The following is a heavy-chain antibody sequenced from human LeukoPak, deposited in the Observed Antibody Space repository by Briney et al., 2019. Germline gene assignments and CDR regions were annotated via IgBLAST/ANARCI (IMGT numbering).Heavy chain of an antibody. CDR1: GYTFTGYY. CDR2: INPNSGGT. D-gene: IGHD3-3*01. V-gene: IGHV1-2*02. CDR3: ARVASRYDFWSVYYTWGVATGDFDY. Sequence: ASVKVSCKASGYTFTGYYMHWVRQAPGQGLEWMGWINPNSGGTNYAQKFQGRVTMTRDTSISTAYMELSRLRSDDTAVYYCARVASRYDFWSVYYTWGVATGDFDYWGQGTLVTVSS. J-gene: IGHJ4*02.